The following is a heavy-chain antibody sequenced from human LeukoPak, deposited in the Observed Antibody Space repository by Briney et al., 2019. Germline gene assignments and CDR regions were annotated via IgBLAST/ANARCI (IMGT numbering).Heavy chain of an antibody. CDR2: ISYDGSNK. Sequence: GGSLRLSCAASGFTFSSYWMHWVRQAPGKGLVWVAVISYDGSNKYYADSVKGRFTISRDNSKNTLYLQMNSLRAEDTAVYYCARAAPYYYYYMDVWGKGTTVTVSS. V-gene: IGHV3-30-3*01. CDR1: GFTFSSYW. CDR3: ARAAPYYYYYMDV. D-gene: IGHD2-15*01. J-gene: IGHJ6*03.